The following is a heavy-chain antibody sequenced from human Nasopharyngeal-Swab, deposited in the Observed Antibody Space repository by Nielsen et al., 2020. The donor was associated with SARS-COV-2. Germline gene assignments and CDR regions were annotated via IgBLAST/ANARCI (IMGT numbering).Heavy chain of an antibody. Sequence: SVKVSCKASGGTFSSYAISWVRQAPGQGLEGMGGIIPIFGTANYAQKFQGRVTITADESTSTAYMELSSLRSEDTAVYYCARGVVVVPAAITYYYYYYMDVWGKGTTVTVSS. CDR1: GGTFSSYA. CDR2: IIPIFGTA. J-gene: IGHJ6*03. CDR3: ARGVVVVPAAITYYYYYYMDV. D-gene: IGHD2-2*01. V-gene: IGHV1-69*13.